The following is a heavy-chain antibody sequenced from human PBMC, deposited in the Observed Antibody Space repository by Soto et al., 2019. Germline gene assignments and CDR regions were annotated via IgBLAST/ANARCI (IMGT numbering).Heavy chain of an antibody. D-gene: IGHD3-16*02. Sequence: QVQLVQSGAEVKKPGASVKVSCKASGYTFTSYGISWVRQAPGQGLEWIGWISAYNGNTNYAQKLQGRVTMTTDTATTTTYMELRSLRSDDTAVYYCARAHFGEVSFDYYYYMDVWGKGTTVTVSS. V-gene: IGHV1-18*01. CDR1: GYTFTSYG. CDR3: ARAHFGEVSFDYYYYMDV. J-gene: IGHJ6*03. CDR2: ISAYNGNT.